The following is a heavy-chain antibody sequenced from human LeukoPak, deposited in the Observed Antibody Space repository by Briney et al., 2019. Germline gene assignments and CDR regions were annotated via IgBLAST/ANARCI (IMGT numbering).Heavy chain of an antibody. CDR2: ISYDGSNK. J-gene: IGHJ4*02. Sequence: GRSLRPSCAASGFTFSSYAMHWVRQAPGKGLEWVAVISYDGSNKYYADSVKGRFTISRDNFKNTMYLQMNSPRAEDTAVYYCARDQHYDSNGYSYFDYWGQGTLVTVSS. CDR3: ARDQHYDSNGYSYFDY. V-gene: IGHV3-30-3*01. D-gene: IGHD3-22*01. CDR1: GFTFSSYA.